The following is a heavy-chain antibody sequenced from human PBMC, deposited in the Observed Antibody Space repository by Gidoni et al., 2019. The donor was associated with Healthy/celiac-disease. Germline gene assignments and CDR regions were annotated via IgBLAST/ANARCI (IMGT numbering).Heavy chain of an antibody. CDR3: ATGSLVLRFLEWWAFDY. V-gene: IGHV1-24*01. D-gene: IGHD3-3*01. CDR2: FDPEDGET. CDR1: GYTLTDLS. J-gene: IGHJ4*02. Sequence: QVQLVQSGAEVKKPGASVKVSCKVSGYTLTDLSMHWVRQAPGKGLEWMGGFDPEDGETIYAQKFQGRVTMTEDTSTDTAYMELSSLRSEDTAVYYCATGSLVLRFLEWWAFDYWGQGTLVTVSS.